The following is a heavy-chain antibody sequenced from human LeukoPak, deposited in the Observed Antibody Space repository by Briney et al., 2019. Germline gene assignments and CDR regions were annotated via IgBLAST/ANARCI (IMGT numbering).Heavy chain of an antibody. Sequence: ASVKVSCKASGYTFTGYYMHWVRQAPGQGLEWMGIINPSGGSTSNAQTFQGRVTITADESTSTVFMELSSLRSDDTAFYYCARNSRLASTSGLNYWGQGTLVTVSS. D-gene: IGHD3-10*01. CDR2: INPSGGST. CDR1: GYTFTGYY. V-gene: IGHV1-46*01. J-gene: IGHJ4*02. CDR3: ARNSRLASTSGLNY.